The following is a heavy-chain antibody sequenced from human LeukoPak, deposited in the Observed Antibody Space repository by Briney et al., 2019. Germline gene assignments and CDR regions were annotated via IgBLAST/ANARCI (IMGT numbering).Heavy chain of an antibody. V-gene: IGHV4-59*01. J-gene: IGHJ4*02. Sequence: SETLSLTCTVSGGSISSFYWSWIRQPPGKGLVWIGHFHDSESTNYNPSLKSRVTISGDTSKNQFSLNLRSVTAADTAVYYCARGDPSGRPGIGSDYWGQGILVTVSS. CDR3: ARGDPSGRPGIGSDY. CDR2: FHDSEST. CDR1: GGSISSFY. D-gene: IGHD1-26*01.